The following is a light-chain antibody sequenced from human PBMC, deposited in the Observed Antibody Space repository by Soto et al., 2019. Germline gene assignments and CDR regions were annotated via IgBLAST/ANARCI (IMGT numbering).Light chain of an antibody. CDR2: GAS. CDR1: QAVGGN. J-gene: IGKJ1*01. CDR3: QQYNNWPRT. V-gene: IGKV3-15*01. Sequence: EVVLTQSPETMSVSPGASATLSCRVSQAVGGNLAWYQQNPGQAPRLLIYGASTRATGVPARFSGSGSATEFTLTISSLQSEDFEIYYCQQYNNWPRTFGQ.